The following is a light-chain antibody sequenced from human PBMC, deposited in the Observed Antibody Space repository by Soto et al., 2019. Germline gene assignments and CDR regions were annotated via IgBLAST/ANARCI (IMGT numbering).Light chain of an antibody. CDR1: QGVSSSY. CDR3: QQYGSSPAWT. J-gene: IGKJ1*01. CDR2: GTS. V-gene: IGKV3-20*01. Sequence: EIVLTQSPGTPSLSPGERATLSCRASQGVSSSYLAWYQQKLGQSPRLLIYGTSITATGIPDRFSGSGSGTDFTLTISRLEPEDFAVYYCQQYGSSPAWTFGQGTKVDIK.